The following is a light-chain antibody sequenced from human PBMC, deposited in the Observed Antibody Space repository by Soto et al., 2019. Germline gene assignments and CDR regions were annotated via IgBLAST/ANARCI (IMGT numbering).Light chain of an antibody. Sequence: EIVLTQSPGTLSLYPGERATLSCRASQSVSSSYLAWYQQKPGQAPRLLIYGASSRATGIPDRFSGSGSGTDFTLTISRLEPEDCAVYYCQQYGSSPLTFGGGTKVDIK. CDR3: QQYGSSPLT. V-gene: IGKV3-20*01. CDR2: GAS. J-gene: IGKJ4*01. CDR1: QSVSSSY.